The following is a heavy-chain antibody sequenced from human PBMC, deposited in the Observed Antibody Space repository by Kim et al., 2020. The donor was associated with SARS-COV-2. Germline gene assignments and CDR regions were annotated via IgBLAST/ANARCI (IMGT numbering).Heavy chain of an antibody. J-gene: IGHJ4*02. CDR1: SGSISSYY. V-gene: IGHV4-4*07. CDR2: IYTTVST. CDR3: ARGSGFFEY. D-gene: IGHD6-19*01. Sequence: SETLSLTCTVSSGSISSYYWNWIRRPAGKGLEWIGRIYTTVSTNYNPSLKSRVTMSVDTSKNQFSLKLTSVTAADTAVYYCARGSGFFEYWGQGTLVTVSS.